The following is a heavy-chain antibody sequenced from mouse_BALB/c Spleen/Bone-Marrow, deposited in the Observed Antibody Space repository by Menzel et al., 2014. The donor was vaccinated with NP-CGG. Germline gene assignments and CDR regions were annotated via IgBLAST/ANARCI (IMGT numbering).Heavy chain of an antibody. Sequence: EVKLMESGGGLVQPGGSLRLSCATSGFTFTDYYMSWVRQPPGKALEWLGFIRNKANGYTTEYSASVKGRFTISRDNSQSILYLQMNSLRAEDSATYYCASNDYYAMDYWGQGTSVTVSS. CDR3: ASNDYYAMDY. J-gene: IGHJ4*01. CDR2: IRNKANGYTT. V-gene: IGHV7-3*02. CDR1: GFTFTDYY.